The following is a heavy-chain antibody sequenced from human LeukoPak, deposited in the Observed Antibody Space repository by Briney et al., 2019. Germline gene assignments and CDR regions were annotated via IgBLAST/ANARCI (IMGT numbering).Heavy chain of an antibody. Sequence: GGPLRFSCAASGFTFRSYSFNWVRQAPGERLEWVSYISTGSNTLYYAASVKGRFTISRDDDKNLVYLQMNSLRAEDTGVYFCARGYRFFDSWGQGTLATTSS. D-gene: IGHD5-18*01. CDR2: ISTGSNTL. CDR1: GFTFRSYS. V-gene: IGHV3-48*01. J-gene: IGHJ5*01. CDR3: ARGYRFFDS.